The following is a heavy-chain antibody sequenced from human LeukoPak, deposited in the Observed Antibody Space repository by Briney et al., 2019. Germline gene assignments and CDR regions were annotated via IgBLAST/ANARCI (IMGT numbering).Heavy chain of an antibody. D-gene: IGHD3-22*01. CDR3: ARDSSGYWTFDC. Sequence: SQTPSLTCAISGDTASSNSAVWNWTRQSPSRGLEWLGRTYCRSKWNNDDAPSVKSRITITPATSKNQFSLQLNSVTPDDTAVYYCARDSSGYWTFDCWGQGTLVTVSS. CDR1: GDTASSNSAV. CDR2: TYCRSKWNN. J-gene: IGHJ4*02. V-gene: IGHV6-1*01.